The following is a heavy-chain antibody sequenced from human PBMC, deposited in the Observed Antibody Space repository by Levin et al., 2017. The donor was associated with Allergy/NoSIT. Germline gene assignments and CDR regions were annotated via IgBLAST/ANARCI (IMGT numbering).Heavy chain of an antibody. Sequence: SGPTLVKPTQTLTLTCTFSGFSLSSAGVGVGWIRQPPGKALEWLGIIYWTDDKHFRPSLKSRLTITKDTSQNQVVLTMTNMDPVDTATYFCTHTYCTTDCYPESWGQGTLVTVSS. J-gene: IGHJ4*02. V-gene: IGHV2-5*01. CDR2: IYWTDDK. CDR3: THTYCTTDCYPES. CDR1: GFSLSSAGVG. D-gene: IGHD2-21*02.